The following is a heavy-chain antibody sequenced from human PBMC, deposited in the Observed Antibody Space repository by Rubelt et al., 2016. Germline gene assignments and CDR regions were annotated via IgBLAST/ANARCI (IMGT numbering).Heavy chain of an antibody. CDR2: IYYSGST. CDR3: ARGTSITGTDY. CDR1: GGSISSSSYY. D-gene: IGHD1-20*01. V-gene: IGHV4-39*01. J-gene: IGHJ4*02. Sequence: QLQLQESGPGLVKPSETLSLTCTVSGGSISSSSYYWGWIRQPPGKGLEWIGSIYYSGSTYYNPSLKGGVTIAGDSGRNQFSRKLSFVTAADTAVYDCARGTSITGTDYWGQGTLVTVSS.